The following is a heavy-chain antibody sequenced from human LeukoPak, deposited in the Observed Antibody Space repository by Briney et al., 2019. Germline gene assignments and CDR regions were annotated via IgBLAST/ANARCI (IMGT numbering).Heavy chain of an antibody. CDR1: GFIFSSYS. Sequence: PGGSLRLSCASSGFIFSSYSMKWVRQAPGKGLEWVASISSSSSSYLYYADSVKGRFTISRDNAKNSLYLQMNSLRVEDTAVYYCARGKYSSGWFDYWGQGTLVTVSS. D-gene: IGHD6-19*01. J-gene: IGHJ4*02. V-gene: IGHV3-21*01. CDR3: ARGKYSSGWFDY. CDR2: ISSSSSSYL.